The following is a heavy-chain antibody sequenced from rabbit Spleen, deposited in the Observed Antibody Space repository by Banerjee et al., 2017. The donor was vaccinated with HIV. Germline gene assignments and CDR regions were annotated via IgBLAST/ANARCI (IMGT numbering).Heavy chain of an antibody. CDR3: ARDHSANGNAYSDWLDL. CDR2: IVSSSGNT. CDR1: GFTLSNYW. Sequence: QEQLVESGGDLVKPGASLTLTCTASGFTLSNYWMCWVRQAPGKGLELIACIVSSSGNTYYASWAKGRFTISKTSSTTVTLQLNSLTAADTATYFCARDHSANGNAYSDWLDLWGQGTLVTVS. V-gene: IGHV1S45*01. J-gene: IGHJ5*01. D-gene: IGHD6-1*01.